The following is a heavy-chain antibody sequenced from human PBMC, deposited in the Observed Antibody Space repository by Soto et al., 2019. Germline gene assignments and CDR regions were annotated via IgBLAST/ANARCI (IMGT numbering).Heavy chain of an antibody. CDR3: AKDRQQLVRYYYYGMDV. D-gene: IGHD6-13*01. J-gene: IGHJ6*02. V-gene: IGHV3-30*18. Sequence: QVQLVESGGGVVQPGRSLRLSCAASGFTFSSYGMHWVRQAPGKGLEWVAVISYDGSNKYYADSVKGRFTISRDNSKNTLYLQMNSLRAEDTAVYYCAKDRQQLVRYYYYGMDVWGQGTTVTVSS. CDR2: ISYDGSNK. CDR1: GFTFSSYG.